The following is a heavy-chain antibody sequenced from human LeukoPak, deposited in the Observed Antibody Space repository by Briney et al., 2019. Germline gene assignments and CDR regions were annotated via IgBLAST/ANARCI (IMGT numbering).Heavy chain of an antibody. CDR1: GFTFDDYA. D-gene: IGHD3-22*01. J-gene: IGHJ4*02. CDR2: ISWNSGSI. CDR3: AKGGSSGYKRLDYFDY. Sequence: GGSLRLSCAASGFTFDDYAMHWVRQAPGKGLEWVSGISWNSGSIGYADSVKGRFTISRDNAKNSLYLQMNSLRAEDTALYYCAKGGSSGYKRLDYFDYWGQGTLVTVSS. V-gene: IGHV3-9*01.